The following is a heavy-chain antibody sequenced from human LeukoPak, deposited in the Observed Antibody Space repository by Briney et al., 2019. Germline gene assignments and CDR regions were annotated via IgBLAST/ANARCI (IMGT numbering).Heavy chain of an antibody. V-gene: IGHV3-7*04. CDR2: IKEEGRTT. J-gene: IGHJ4*02. D-gene: IGHD3-10*01. CDR1: GFSFSSFW. Sequence: GGSLRLSCAASGFSFSSFWMSWVRQAPGKGLEWVADIKEEGRTTYYVDSVEGRFTISRDNAKNTLYLQMNSLRAEDTAVYYCARDSPAGTTWRSEPTFDYWGQGTLVTVTS. CDR3: ARDSPAGTTWRSEPTFDY.